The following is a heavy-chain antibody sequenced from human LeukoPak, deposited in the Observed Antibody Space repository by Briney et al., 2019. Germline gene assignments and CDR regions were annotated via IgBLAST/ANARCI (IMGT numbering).Heavy chain of an antibody. CDR2: IYSDDST. Sequence: GGSLRLSCAASGLTVSSNYMSWVRQAPGKGLEWVSVIYSDDSTYYADSVRGRFTISRDNSKNTLYLQMNSLRAEDTAVYYCAKDLYDFWSGYHLCPFDYWGQGTLVTVSS. CDR1: GLTVSSNY. D-gene: IGHD3-3*01. V-gene: IGHV3-66*02. CDR3: AKDLYDFWSGYHLCPFDY. J-gene: IGHJ4*02.